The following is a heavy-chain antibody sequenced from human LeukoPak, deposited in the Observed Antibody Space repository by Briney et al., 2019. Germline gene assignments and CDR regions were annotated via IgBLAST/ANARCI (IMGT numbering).Heavy chain of an antibody. CDR1: GYTFTGNF. CDR3: ASDYSSSWYSPPSWFDP. J-gene: IGHJ5*02. V-gene: IGHV1-2*02. CDR2: INPNSGGT. Sequence: ASVKVSCKASGYTFTGNFMHWVRQAPGQGLEWMGWINPNSGGTNYAQKFQGRVTMTRDTSISTAYMELSRLRSDDTAVYYCASDYSSSWYSPPSWFDPWGQGTLVTVSS. D-gene: IGHD6-13*01.